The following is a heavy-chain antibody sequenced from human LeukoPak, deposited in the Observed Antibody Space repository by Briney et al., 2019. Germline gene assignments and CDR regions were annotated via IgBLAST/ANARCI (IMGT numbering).Heavy chain of an antibody. V-gene: IGHV3-48*04. CDR3: ASDRVC. CDR1: GFTFSSYS. Sequence: GGSLRLSCAASGFTFSSYSMNWVCQAPGKGLEWISYITGSSTTTHYADSVKGRFTISRDNAKNSLYLQMNSLRAEDTAVYFCASDRVCWGQGTLVTVSS. J-gene: IGHJ4*02. CDR2: ITGSSTTT.